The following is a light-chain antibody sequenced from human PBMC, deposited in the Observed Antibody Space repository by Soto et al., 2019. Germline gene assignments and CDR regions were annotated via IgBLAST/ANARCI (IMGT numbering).Light chain of an antibody. V-gene: IGKV1-39*01. CDR1: QILNNL. CDR2: GAF. Sequence: DIPMTPSPSTLSAYVGDRVTITCRASQILNNLLSWYHQKPGKAPNLLISGAFNLQSGVPSRFGGGGSGTDFTRTISILQHAAFAPYYCQQSYITLYSFGQGTRLAIK. CDR3: QQSYITLYS. J-gene: IGKJ2*01.